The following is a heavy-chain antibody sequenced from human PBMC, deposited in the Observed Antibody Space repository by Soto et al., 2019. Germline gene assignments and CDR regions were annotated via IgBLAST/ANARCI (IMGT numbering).Heavy chain of an antibody. D-gene: IGHD1-26*01. V-gene: IGHV4-4*07. CDR3: ARDLSGTGLDV. Sequence: QVELHESGPGLVKPSETLSLTCTVSGASVGTFYWSWIRQSAAKGLEWIGRVYSTGLTAYNPALEGRVSMSLDRSNYQFSLEMKSVTAADAAVYFCARDLSGTGLDVWGRGTTVSVSS. J-gene: IGHJ6*02. CDR1: GASVGTFY. CDR2: VYSTGLT.